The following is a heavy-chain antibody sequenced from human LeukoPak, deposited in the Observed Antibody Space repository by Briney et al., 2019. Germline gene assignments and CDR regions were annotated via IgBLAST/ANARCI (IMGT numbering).Heavy chain of an antibody. CDR3: VRDETLWTLAW. CDR2: INERGTDS. CDR1: GFTFSGHW. D-gene: IGHD1-1*01. V-gene: IGHV3-74*03. J-gene: IGHJ4*02. Sequence: GGSLRLSCTASGFTFSGHWIHWVRQPPGMGLVWVSRINERGTDSMYAESVKGRFTISRDNAKNTVYLQMNSLRAEDTAVYYCVRDETLWTLAWGGQGTLVSVSS.